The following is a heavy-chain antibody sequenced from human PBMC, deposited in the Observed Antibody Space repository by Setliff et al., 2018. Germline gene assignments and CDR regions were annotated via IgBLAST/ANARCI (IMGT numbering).Heavy chain of an antibody. D-gene: IGHD2-2*01. CDR1: GYTFTNYA. CDR2: INTNTGNP. CDR3: ARDLGYCSTTSCHGDWFDP. J-gene: IGHJ5*02. V-gene: IGHV7-4-1*02. Sequence: ASVKVSCKASGYTFTNYAMNWVRQAPGQGLEWMGWINTNTGNPTYAQGFTGRFVFSLDTSVSTAYLQISSLKAEDTAVYYCARDLGYCSTTSCHGDWFDPWGQGTLVTVSS.